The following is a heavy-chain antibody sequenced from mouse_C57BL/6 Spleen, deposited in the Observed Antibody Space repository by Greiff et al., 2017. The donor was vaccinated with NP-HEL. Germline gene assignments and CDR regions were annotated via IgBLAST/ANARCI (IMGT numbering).Heavy chain of an antibody. CDR1: GYTFTSYW. D-gene: IGHD5-1-1*01. Sequence: QVQLKQPGAELVRPGSSVKLSCKASGYTFTSYWMDWVKQRPGQGLEWIGNIYPSDSETHYNQKFKDKATLTVDKSSSTAYMQLSSLTSEDSAVYYCAREGKYGYDAMDYWGQGTSVTVSS. V-gene: IGHV1-61*01. CDR2: IYPSDSET. J-gene: IGHJ4*01. CDR3: AREGKYGYDAMDY.